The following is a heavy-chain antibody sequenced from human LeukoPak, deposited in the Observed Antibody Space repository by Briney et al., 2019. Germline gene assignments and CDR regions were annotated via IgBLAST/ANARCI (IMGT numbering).Heavy chain of an antibody. Sequence: PGRSLRLSCAASGFTFDDYAMHWVRQAPGKGLEWVSGISWNSGSIGYADSVKGRFTISRDNAKNSLYLQMNSLRAEDTALYYCAKDGGSGIFGGNWFDPWGQGTLVTVSS. CDR3: AKDGGSGIFGGNWFDP. J-gene: IGHJ5*02. D-gene: IGHD3-10*01. CDR1: GFTFDDYA. CDR2: ISWNSGSI. V-gene: IGHV3-9*01.